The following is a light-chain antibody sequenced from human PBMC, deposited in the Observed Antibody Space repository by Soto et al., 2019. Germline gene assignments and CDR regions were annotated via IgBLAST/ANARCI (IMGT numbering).Light chain of an antibody. CDR1: QSVSIKY. Sequence: EIVLTLSPCTVSLSPGERATLTCRASQSVSIKYLAWYQQNPDQAPRLLIYGAYITATGVPDRFSGSGSGTDFTLTISSLEPQDSAVYYCQQRSNSSPLNTFGQGALLEIK. V-gene: IGKV3-11*01. CDR2: GAY. J-gene: IGKJ5*01. CDR3: QQRSNSSPLNT.